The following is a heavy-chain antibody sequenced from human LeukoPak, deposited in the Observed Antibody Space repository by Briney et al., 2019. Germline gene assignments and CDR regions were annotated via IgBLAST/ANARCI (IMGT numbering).Heavy chain of an antibody. Sequence: PGGSLRLSCAASGFTFSSYAMHWVRQAPGKGLEWVAVISYDGSNKYYADSVKGRFTISRDNSKNTLYLQMNSLRAEDTAVYYCARGRRVLAVAGTEGVYYYYGMDVWAKGPRSPSPQ. J-gene: IGHJ6*04. CDR1: GFTFSSYA. CDR3: ARGRRVLAVAGTEGVYYYYGMDV. D-gene: IGHD6-19*01. V-gene: IGHV3-30*04. CDR2: ISYDGSNK.